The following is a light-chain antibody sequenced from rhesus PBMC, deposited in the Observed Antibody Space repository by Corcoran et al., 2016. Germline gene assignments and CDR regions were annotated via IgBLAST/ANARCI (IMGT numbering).Light chain of an antibody. CDR1: QSISSW. J-gene: IGKJ1*01. CDR3: QQYSSSPWT. V-gene: IGKV1-22*01. Sequence: DIQMTQSPSSLSASVGETVTITCRASQSISSWLAWYQQKPGKAPKLLIYKAATLQSGVPSRVSGSGSGTDFTLTISSLQSEDFATDCCQQYSSSPWTFGQGTKVEIK. CDR2: KAA.